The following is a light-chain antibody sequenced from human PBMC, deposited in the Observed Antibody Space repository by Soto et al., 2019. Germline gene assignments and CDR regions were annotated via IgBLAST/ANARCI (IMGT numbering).Light chain of an antibody. V-gene: IGLV4-69*01. Sequence: QPVLTQSPSASASLGASVKLTRTLTSAHSNYTIAWHQQQSEKGPRYLMKLNSDGSHSKGDGIPDRFSGSSSGAERYLTIAGLQSEDEADYYCQTWGSGIVVFGGGTKLTVL. J-gene: IGLJ2*01. CDR1: SAHSNYT. CDR3: QTWGSGIVV. CDR2: LNSDGSH.